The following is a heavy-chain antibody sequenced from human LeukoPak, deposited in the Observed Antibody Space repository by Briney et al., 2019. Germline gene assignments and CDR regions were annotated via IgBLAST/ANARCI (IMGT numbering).Heavy chain of an antibody. CDR2: ISYDGSNK. CDR1: GFTFSSYA. CDR3: ARDADYDFWSGYYLNWFDL. Sequence: SGGSLRLSCAASGFTFSSYAMHWVRQAPGKGLEWVAVISYDGSNKYYADSVKGRFTISRDNSKNTLYLQMNSLRAEDTAVYYCARDADYDFWSGYYLNWFDLWGQGTLVTVSS. J-gene: IGHJ5*02. V-gene: IGHV3-30-3*01. D-gene: IGHD3-3*01.